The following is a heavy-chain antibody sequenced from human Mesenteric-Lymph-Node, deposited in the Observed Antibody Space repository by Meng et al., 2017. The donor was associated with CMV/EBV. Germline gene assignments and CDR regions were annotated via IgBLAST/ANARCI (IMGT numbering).Heavy chain of an antibody. V-gene: IGHV3-30*02. CDR3: AKDLDSTTPFDI. CDR1: GFTFSDYY. Sequence: GGSLRLSCAASGFTFSDYYMSWIRQAPGKGLEWVAFIRYDGSNKYYADSVKGRFTISRDNSKNTLYLQMNSLRAEDTAVYYCAKDLDSTTPFDIWGQGTMVTVSS. D-gene: IGHD2-2*01. J-gene: IGHJ3*02. CDR2: IRYDGSNK.